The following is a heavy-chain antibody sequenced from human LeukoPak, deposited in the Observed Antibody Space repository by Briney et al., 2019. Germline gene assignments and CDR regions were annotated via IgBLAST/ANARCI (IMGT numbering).Heavy chain of an antibody. V-gene: IGHV3-30*14. CDR3: ARGSPLVLLWGSYRPFDY. J-gene: IGHJ4*02. D-gene: IGHD3-16*02. CDR1: GFTFSSYA. Sequence: GGSLRLSCAASGFTFSSYAMHWVRQAPGKGLEWVAVISYDGSNKYYADSVKGRFTISRDNSKNTLYLQMNSLRAEDTAVYYCARGSPLVLLWGSYRPFDYWGQGTLVTVSS. CDR2: ISYDGSNK.